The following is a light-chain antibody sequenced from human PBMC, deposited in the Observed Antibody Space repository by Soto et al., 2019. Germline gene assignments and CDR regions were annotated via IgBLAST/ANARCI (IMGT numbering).Light chain of an antibody. J-gene: IGLJ3*02. CDR2: EVS. Sequence: QYVLTQPASVSGSPGQSITISCTGTSSDVGGYNYVSWYQQHPGKAPKLMIYEVSNRPSGVSNRFSGSKSGNTASLTISGLQAEDEADYYCSSYTTISTLEVFGGGTELTVL. CDR1: SSDVGGYNY. V-gene: IGLV2-14*01. CDR3: SSYTTISTLEV.